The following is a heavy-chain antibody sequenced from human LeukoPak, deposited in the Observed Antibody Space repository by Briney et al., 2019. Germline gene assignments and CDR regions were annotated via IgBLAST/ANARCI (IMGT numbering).Heavy chain of an antibody. CDR1: GFTFSSYE. J-gene: IGHJ4*02. V-gene: IGHV3-48*03. CDR2: ISTSGSSI. CDR3: ATYGSNYYFDY. D-gene: IGHD1-26*01. Sequence: QPGGSLRLSCAASGFTFSSYEVNWVRQAPGKGLEWVSYISTSGSSIYYADSVRGRFTNSRDDAKNLLYLQMNSLRAEDTAVYYCATYGSNYYFDYWGQGTLVTVSS.